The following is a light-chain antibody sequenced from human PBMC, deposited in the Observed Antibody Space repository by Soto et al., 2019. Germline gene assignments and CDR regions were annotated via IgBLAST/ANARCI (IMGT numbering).Light chain of an antibody. CDR1: QSVNTN. J-gene: IGKJ5*01. V-gene: IGKV3-20*01. Sequence: EIVLTQSPATLSVSPGERSTVSRRASQSVNTNLAWYQQKPGQAPRLLISGASSRATGIPDRFSGSGSGTDFTLTISRLEPEDFALYYCQQYGHSPITFGQGTRLEIK. CDR3: QQYGHSPIT. CDR2: GAS.